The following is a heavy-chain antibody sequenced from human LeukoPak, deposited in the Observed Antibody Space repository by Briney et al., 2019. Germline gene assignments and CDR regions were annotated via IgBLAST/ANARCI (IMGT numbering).Heavy chain of an antibody. Sequence: PGGSLRLSCAASRFTLSTYWMSWVRQAPGKGLEWVAHIKQDGSQEYYVDSVKGRFTISRDSAKNSLYLQMNSLRAEDTAVYYCARATPSSGYYSHFDYWGQGTLVTVSS. CDR1: RFTLSTYW. J-gene: IGHJ4*02. CDR3: ARATPSSGYYSHFDY. D-gene: IGHD3-3*01. CDR2: IKQDGSQE. V-gene: IGHV3-7*01.